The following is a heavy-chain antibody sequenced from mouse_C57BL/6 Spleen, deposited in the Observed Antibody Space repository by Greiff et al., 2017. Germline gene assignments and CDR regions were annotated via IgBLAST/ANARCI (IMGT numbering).Heavy chain of an antibody. Sequence: QVQLQQPGAELVKPGASVKLSCKASGYTFTSYWMQWVKQRPGQGLEWIGEIYPSDSYTTYNQKFKGTATLTVDTSSSTAYMQLSSLPSEDSAVYYCARSGGSSGMYYFDYWGQGTTLTVSS. CDR3: ARSGGSSGMYYFDY. CDR2: IYPSDSYT. D-gene: IGHD3-2*02. J-gene: IGHJ2*01. CDR1: GYTFTSYW. V-gene: IGHV1-50*01.